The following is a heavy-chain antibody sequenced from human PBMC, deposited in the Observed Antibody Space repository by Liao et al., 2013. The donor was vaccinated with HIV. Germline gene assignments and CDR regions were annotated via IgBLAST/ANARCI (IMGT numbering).Heavy chain of an antibody. CDR3: ARGEWELPFDY. CDR1: GGSFSGYY. D-gene: IGHD1-26*01. J-gene: IGHJ4*02. V-gene: IGHV4-34*01. CDR2: INHSGST. Sequence: QVQLQQWGAGLLKPSETLSLTCAVYGGSFSGYYWSWIRQPPGKGLEWIGEINHSGSTNYNPSLKSRVTISVDTSKNQFSLKLSSVTAADTAVYYCARGEWELPFDYWGQGTLVTVSS.